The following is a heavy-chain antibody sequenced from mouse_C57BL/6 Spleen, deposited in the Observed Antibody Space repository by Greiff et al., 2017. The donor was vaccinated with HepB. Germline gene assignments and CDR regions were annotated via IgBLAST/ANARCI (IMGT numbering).Heavy chain of an antibody. CDR1: GYTFTSYW. V-gene: IGHV1-72*01. CDR2: IDPNSGGT. J-gene: IGHJ2*01. CDR3: ARGGTTVVAAFDY. Sequence: QVQLKQPGAELVKPGASVKLSCKASGYTFTSYWMHWVKQRPGRGLEWIGRIDPNSGGTKYNEKFKSKATLTVDKPSSTAYMQLSSLTSEDSAVYYCARGGTTVVAAFDYWGQGTTLTVSS. D-gene: IGHD1-1*01.